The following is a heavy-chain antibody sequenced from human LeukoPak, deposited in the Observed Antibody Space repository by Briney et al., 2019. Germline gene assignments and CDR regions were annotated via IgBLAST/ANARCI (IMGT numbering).Heavy chain of an antibody. V-gene: IGHV4-4*02. Sequence: SGTLSLTCAVSGGSILTTNWWSWVRQPPGKGLEWIGEVHLSGASNYNPSLKSRVNMSIDKSKNRLSLELTSVTAADTAIYYCTRESGAFSPFGCWGQGTLVTVAS. D-gene: IGHD1-26*01. CDR1: GGSILTTNW. CDR2: VHLSGAS. J-gene: IGHJ4*02. CDR3: TRESGAFSPFGC.